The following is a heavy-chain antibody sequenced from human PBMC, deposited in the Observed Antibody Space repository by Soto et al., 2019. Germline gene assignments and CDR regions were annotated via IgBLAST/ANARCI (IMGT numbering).Heavy chain of an antibody. J-gene: IGHJ1*01. CDR3: ARLPLIKRQQLAEYFQH. CDR2: IYPGDSDT. Sequence: PGESLKISCKGSGYSFTSYWIGWVRQMPGKGLEWMGIIYPGDSDTRYSPSFQGQVTISADKSISTAYLQWSSLKASDTAMYYCARLPLIKRQQLAEYFQHWGQGTLVTVSS. V-gene: IGHV5-51*01. CDR1: GYSFTSYW. D-gene: IGHD6-13*01.